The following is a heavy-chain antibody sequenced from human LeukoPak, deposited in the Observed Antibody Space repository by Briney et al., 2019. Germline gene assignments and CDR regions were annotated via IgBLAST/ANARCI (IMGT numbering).Heavy chain of an antibody. V-gene: IGHV3-48*01. D-gene: IGHD3-10*01. CDR3: ARDRGAGWLGESDY. CDR1: GFTFSSYS. CDR2: ISSSSSTI. J-gene: IGHJ4*02. Sequence: GGSLRLSCAASGFTFSSYSMNWVRQAPGKGLEWVSYISSSSSTIYYADSVKGRFTISRDNAKNSLYLQMNSLRAEDTAVYYCARDRGAGWLGESDYWGQGTLVTVSS.